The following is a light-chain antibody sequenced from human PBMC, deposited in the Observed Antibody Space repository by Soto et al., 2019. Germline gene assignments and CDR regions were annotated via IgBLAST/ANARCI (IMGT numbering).Light chain of an antibody. V-gene: IGLV2-11*01. Sequence: QSALTQPRSVSGSPGQSVTISCTGTTSDIGAYIYVSWYQHHPANAPKHLIYYVTNRSSGVPDRFSGPRSGNTASLTISGLKDEDEADYYCSSYPGRYHLLLGGGTKVTVL. CDR2: YVT. CDR3: SSYPGRYHLL. CDR1: TSDIGAYIY. J-gene: IGLJ2*01.